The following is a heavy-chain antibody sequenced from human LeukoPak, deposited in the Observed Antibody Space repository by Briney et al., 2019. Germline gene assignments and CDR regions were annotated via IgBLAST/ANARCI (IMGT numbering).Heavy chain of an antibody. CDR1: GYTFTGYY. CDR2: INPNSGGT. V-gene: IGHV1-2*02. J-gene: IGHJ5*02. D-gene: IGHD2-8*02. CDR3: AREGALHDTGDHYLSWFDP. Sequence: ASVKVSCKASGYTFTGYYMHWVRQAPGQGLEWMGWINPNSGGTNYAQKFQGRVTMTRDTSISTAYMELSRLRSDDTAVYYCAREGALHDTGDHYLSWFDPWGQGTLVTVSS.